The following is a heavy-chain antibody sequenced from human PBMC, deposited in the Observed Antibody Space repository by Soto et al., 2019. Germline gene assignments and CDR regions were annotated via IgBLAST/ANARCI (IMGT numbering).Heavy chain of an antibody. Sequence: GVSLRLSCTACGCTFGDYAMSWFRKAPGKGLEWVGFIRSKAYGGTTESAASVKGRFTISRDDSKSIAYLQMNSLKTEDTAVYYCTKVRADYYDSSGPNYWGQGT. CDR1: GCTFGDYA. CDR3: TKVRADYYDSSGPNY. CDR2: IRSKAYGGTT. D-gene: IGHD3-22*01. V-gene: IGHV3-49*03. J-gene: IGHJ4*02.